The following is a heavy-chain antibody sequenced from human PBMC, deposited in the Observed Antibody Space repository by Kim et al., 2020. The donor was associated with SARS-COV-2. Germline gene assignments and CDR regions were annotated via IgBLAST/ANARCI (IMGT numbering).Heavy chain of an antibody. CDR1: GFTFSTYA. D-gene: IGHD6-25*01. J-gene: IGHJ4*02. V-gene: IGHV3-23*01. Sequence: GGSLRLSCVASGFTFSTYAMYWVRQAPGKGLEWVSGISHTSDCTFYADSVKGRFTISRDYSKNTLYLQMDSLRADDTAIYYCTKDGGQGGEGARVTASS. CDR2: ISHTSDCT. CDR3: TKDGGQ.